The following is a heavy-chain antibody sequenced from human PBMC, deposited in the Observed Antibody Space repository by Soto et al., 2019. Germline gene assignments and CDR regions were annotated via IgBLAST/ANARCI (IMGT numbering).Heavy chain of an antibody. CDR3: ASGPVQTWQVVTAMSLYGMDV. V-gene: IGHV1-69*13. Sequence: SVKVSCKASGGTFSSYAISWVRQAPGQGLEWMGGIIPIFGTANYAQKFQGRVTITADESTSTAYMELSSLRSEDTAVYYCASGPVQTWQVVTAMSLYGMDVWGQGTTVTVSS. CDR1: GGTFSSYA. J-gene: IGHJ6*02. D-gene: IGHD2-21*02. CDR2: IIPIFGTA.